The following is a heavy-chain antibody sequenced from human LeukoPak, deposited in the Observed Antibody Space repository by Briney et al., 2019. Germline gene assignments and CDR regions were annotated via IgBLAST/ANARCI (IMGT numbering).Heavy chain of an antibody. CDR1: GFTFSSYA. V-gene: IGHV3-30*04. J-gene: IGHJ4*02. D-gene: IGHD4/OR15-4a*01. CDR3: AREAGAGFDY. Sequence: GGSLRLSCAASGFTFSSYAMHWVRQAPGKGLEWVAVISYDGSNKYYADSVKGRFTISRDNSKNTLYLQMNSLRAEDTAVYYCAREAGAGFDYWGQGTLVTVPS. CDR2: ISYDGSNK.